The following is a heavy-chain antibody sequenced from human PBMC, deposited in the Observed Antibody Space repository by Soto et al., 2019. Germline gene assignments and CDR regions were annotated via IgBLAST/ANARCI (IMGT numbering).Heavy chain of an antibody. CDR1: EFTFSDYY. Sequence: QVQLVEAGGGLVKPGGSLRLSCAASEFTFSDYYMTWIRQAPGKGLEWVSYISNCGSTIYYADSVKGRFTISRDNAKNSLYLQMNSLRAEDTAVYYCARGLAYGDYGWLDPWGQGTLVTVSP. V-gene: IGHV3-11*01. CDR2: ISNCGSTI. J-gene: IGHJ5*02. CDR3: ARGLAYGDYGWLDP. D-gene: IGHD4-17*01.